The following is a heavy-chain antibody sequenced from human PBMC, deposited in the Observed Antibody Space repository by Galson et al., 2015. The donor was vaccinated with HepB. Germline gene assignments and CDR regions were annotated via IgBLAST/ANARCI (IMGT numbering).Heavy chain of an antibody. CDR3: ARIGVVGYSKPFDY. J-gene: IGHJ4*02. CDR1: GGSISGSY. CDR2: IYYTGST. V-gene: IGHV4-59*01. D-gene: IGHD6-13*01. Sequence: SETLSLTCTVSGGSISGSYWSWIRQPPGEELQYIGNIYYTGSTNYNPSLKSRVTISLDTSKNQFSLKLTSVTAADTAVYYCARIGVVGYSKPFDYWGQGTLVTVSS.